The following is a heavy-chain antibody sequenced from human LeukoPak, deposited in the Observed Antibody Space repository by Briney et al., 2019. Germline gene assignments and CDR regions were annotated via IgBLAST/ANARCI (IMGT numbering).Heavy chain of an antibody. D-gene: IGHD3-10*01. CDR3: AKGYGSGSYPVPGWFDP. V-gene: IGHV3-23*01. J-gene: IGHJ5*02. CDR1: GFTFSGYA. CDR2: ISGSGGST. Sequence: PGGSLRLSCAASGFTFSGYAMSWVRQAPGKGLEWVSAISGSGGSTYYADSVKGRFTISRDNSKNTLYLQMNSLRAEDTAVYYCAKGYGSGSYPVPGWFDPWGQGTLVTVSS.